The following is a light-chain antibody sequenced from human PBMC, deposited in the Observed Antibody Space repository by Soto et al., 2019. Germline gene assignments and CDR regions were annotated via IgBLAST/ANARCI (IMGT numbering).Light chain of an antibody. V-gene: IGKV1-9*01. CDR3: QQLNSYPRT. CDR1: QSVSNNY. J-gene: IGKJ1*01. CDR2: AAS. Sequence: LTQSPGTLSLSPGERATLSCRASQSVSNNYLAWYQQKPGKAPKLLIYAASTLQSGVPSRFSGSGSGTEFTLTISSLQPEDFATYYCQQLNSYPRTFGQGTKVDIK.